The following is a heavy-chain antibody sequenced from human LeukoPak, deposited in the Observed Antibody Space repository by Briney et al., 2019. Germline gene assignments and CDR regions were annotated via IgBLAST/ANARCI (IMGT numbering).Heavy chain of an antibody. V-gene: IGHV3-30*04. D-gene: IGHD2-2*01. CDR2: ISYDGSNK. Sequence: GGSLRLSCAASGFTFSSYAMHWVRQAPGKGLEWVAVISYDGSNKYYADSVKGRFTISRDNSKNTLYLQMNSLRAEDTAVYYCARAQRRSSTSCLDYWGQGTLVTVSS. J-gene: IGHJ4*02. CDR1: GFTFSSYA. CDR3: ARAQRRSSTSCLDY.